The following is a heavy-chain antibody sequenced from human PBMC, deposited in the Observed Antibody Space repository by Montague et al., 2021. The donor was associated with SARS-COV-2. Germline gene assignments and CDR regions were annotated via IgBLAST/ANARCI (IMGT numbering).Heavy chain of an antibody. D-gene: IGHD5-24*01. J-gene: IGHJ4*02. CDR2: ISYDGSNK. CDR3: AAEMATISAPLDY. V-gene: IGHV3-30*04. Sequence: SLRLSCPASGFTFSSYAMHWVRQAPGEGLEWVAVISYDGSNKYYADSVKGRFTISRDNSKNTLYLQMNSLRAEDTAVYYCAAEMATISAPLDYWGQGTLVTVSS. CDR1: GFTFSSYA.